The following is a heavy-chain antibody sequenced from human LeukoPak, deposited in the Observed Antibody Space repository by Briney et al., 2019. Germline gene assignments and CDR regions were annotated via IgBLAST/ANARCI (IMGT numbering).Heavy chain of an antibody. CDR3: ARGLQYSYGLKARGHFDY. CDR1: GFTFSSYW. CDR2: IKQDGSEK. Sequence: GGSLRLSCAASGFTFSSYWMSWVRQAPGKGLEWVANIKQDGSEKYYVDSVKGRFTISRDNAKKSLYLQMNSLRAEDTAVYYCARGLQYSYGLKARGHFDYWGQGTLVTVSS. V-gene: IGHV3-7*01. J-gene: IGHJ4*02. D-gene: IGHD5-18*01.